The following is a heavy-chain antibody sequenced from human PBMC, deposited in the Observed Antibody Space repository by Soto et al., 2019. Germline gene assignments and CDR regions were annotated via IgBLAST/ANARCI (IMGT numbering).Heavy chain of an antibody. CDR3: ARVPTVTDAFDI. D-gene: IGHD4-4*01. CDR2: IWYDGSNK. V-gene: IGHV3-33*08. Sequence: GGSLRLSCAASGFTFSTFGMNWVRQAPGKGLEWVAVIWYDGSNKYYADSVKGRFTISRDNSKNTLYLQMNSLRAEDTAVYYCARVPTVTDAFDIWGQGTMVTVSS. J-gene: IGHJ3*02. CDR1: GFTFSTFG.